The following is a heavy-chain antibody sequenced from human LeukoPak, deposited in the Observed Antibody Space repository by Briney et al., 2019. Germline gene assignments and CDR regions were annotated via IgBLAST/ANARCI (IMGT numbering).Heavy chain of an antibody. D-gene: IGHD6-6*01. V-gene: IGHV4-34*01. Sequence: SETLSLTCAVYGGSFSGYYWSWIRQPPGKGLEWIGEINHSGSTNYNPSLKSRVTISVDTSKNQFSLKLSSVTAADTAVYYCARLHSSSSLRFDPWGQGTLVTVSS. CDR3: ARLHSSSSLRFDP. CDR2: INHSGST. J-gene: IGHJ5*02. CDR1: GGSFSGYY.